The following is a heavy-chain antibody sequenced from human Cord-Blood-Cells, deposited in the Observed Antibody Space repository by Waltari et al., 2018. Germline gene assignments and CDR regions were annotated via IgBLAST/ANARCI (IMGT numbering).Heavy chain of an antibody. J-gene: IGHJ6*02. D-gene: IGHD2-15*01. CDR2: INPNSGGT. Sequence: QVQLVQSGAEVKKPGASVKVSCKASGYTFTGYYMHWVRQAPGQGLEWMGWINPNSGGTNYAQKFQGRVTMTRDTSISTAYMELSRLRADGTAVYYCARDLADYCSGGSCYFDYYYGMDVWGQGTTITVSS. CDR1: GYTFTGYY. CDR3: ARDLADYCSGGSCYFDYYYGMDV. V-gene: IGHV1-2*02.